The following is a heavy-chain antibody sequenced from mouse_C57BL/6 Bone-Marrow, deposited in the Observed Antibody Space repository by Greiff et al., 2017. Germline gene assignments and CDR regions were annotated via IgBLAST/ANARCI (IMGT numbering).Heavy chain of an antibody. CDR3: ARSYYYGSSFWFAY. CDR1: GYTFTSYG. CDR2: IYPRSGNT. V-gene: IGHV1-81*01. J-gene: IGHJ3*01. Sequence: QVQLQQSGAELARPGASLKLSCKASGYTFTSYGLSWVMQRTGQGLEWIGEIYPRSGNTYYNEKFKGKVTLTADKSSSTAYMELRSLTSEDSAVYFCARSYYYGSSFWFAYWGQGTLVTVSA. D-gene: IGHD1-1*01.